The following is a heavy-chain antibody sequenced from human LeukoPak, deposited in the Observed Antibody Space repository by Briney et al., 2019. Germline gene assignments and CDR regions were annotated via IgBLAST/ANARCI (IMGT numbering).Heavy chain of an antibody. Sequence: SSVKVSCKASGGSFNAYAISWVRQAPGQGLEWMGGIIPIFGTSNYAPKLQGRVTISTDESTSTAYMEVSSLRSEDTAIYYCARGLDASMETAYDYWGQGTLVTVSS. J-gene: IGHJ4*02. V-gene: IGHV1-69*05. CDR3: ARGLDASMETAYDY. D-gene: IGHD5-18*01. CDR2: IIPIFGTS. CDR1: GGSFNAYA.